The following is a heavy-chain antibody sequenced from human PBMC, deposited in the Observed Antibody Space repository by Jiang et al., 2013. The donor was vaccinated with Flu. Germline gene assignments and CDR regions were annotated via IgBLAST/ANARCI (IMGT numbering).Heavy chain of an antibody. V-gene: IGHV5-51*01. CDR3: ARLSTPRRASNWKLDY. Sequence: GAEVKKPGESLKISCKGSGYSFTSYWIGWVRQMPGKGLEWMGIIYPGDSDTRYSPSFQGQVTISADKSISTAYLQWSSLKASDTAMYYCARLSTPRRASNWKLDYWGQGTLVTVSS. J-gene: IGHJ4*02. CDR1: GYSFTSYW. D-gene: IGHD1-1*01. CDR2: IYPGDSDT.